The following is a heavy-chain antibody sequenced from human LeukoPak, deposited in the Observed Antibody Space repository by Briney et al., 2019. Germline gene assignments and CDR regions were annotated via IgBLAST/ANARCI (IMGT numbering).Heavy chain of an antibody. J-gene: IGHJ4*02. CDR1: GFTFSSYE. CDR2: ISSSGSTI. V-gene: IGHV3-48*03. D-gene: IGHD2-21*02. CDR3: ARDPVLLRFDY. Sequence: AGGSLRLSCAASGFTFSSYEMNWVHQAPGKGLEWVSYISSSGSTIYYADSVKGRFTISRDNAKNSLYLQMNSLRAEDTAVYYCARDPVLLRFDYWGQGTLVTVSS.